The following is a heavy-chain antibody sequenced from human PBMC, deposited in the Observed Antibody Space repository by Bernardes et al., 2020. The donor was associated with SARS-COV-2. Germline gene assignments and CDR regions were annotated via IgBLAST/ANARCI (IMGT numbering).Heavy chain of an antibody. J-gene: IGHJ4*02. CDR1: RFTFSLYT. D-gene: IGHD3-16*01. CDR2: ITYGSTYV. Sequence: GGSLRLSCAASRFTFSLYTMNWVRQAPGEGLEWVASITYGSTYVNYADSVRGRFTISRDDAENSLYLQMDSLRAEDTAVYYCARGFGDNDYFDYWGQGTLVTVSS. CDR3: ARGFGDNDYFDY. V-gene: IGHV3-21*01.